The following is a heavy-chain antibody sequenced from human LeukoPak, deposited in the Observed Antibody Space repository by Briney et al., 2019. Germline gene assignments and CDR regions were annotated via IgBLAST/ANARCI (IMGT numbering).Heavy chain of an antibody. J-gene: IGHJ4*02. CDR3: ATWSHDSSGYYPPVDY. Sequence: ASVKVSCKASGYTFTSYYMHWVRQAPGQGLEWMGIINPSGGSTSYAQKFQGRVTMTRDMSTSTVYMELSSLRSEDTAVYYCATWSHDSSGYYPPVDYWGQGTLVTVSS. CDR1: GYTFTSYY. D-gene: IGHD3-22*01. CDR2: INPSGGST. V-gene: IGHV1-46*01.